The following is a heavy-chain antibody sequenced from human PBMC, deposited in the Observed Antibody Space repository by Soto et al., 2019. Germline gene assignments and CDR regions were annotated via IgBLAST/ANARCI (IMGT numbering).Heavy chain of an antibody. V-gene: IGHV3-48*01. CDR1: GFTFSSYS. J-gene: IGHJ6*03. CDR2: ISSSSSTI. Sequence: GGSLRLSCAASGFTFSSYSMNWVRQAPGKGLEWVSYISSSSSTIYYADSVKGRFTISRDNAKNSLYLQMNSLRAEDTAVYYCAREGSSSSQYYYYYYYMDVWGKGTTVTVSS. D-gene: IGHD6-6*01. CDR3: AREGSSSSQYYYYYYYMDV.